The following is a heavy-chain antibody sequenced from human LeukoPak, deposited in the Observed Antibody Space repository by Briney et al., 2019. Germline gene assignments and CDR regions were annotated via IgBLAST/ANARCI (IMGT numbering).Heavy chain of an antibody. D-gene: IGHD2-15*01. CDR1: GFTFSTYW. CDR2: IQQDGNEK. V-gene: IGHV3-7*04. J-gene: IGHJ4*02. Sequence: GGSLRLSCAASGFTFSTYWMSWVRQAPGKGLEWVANIQQDGNEKYYVDSVKGRFTISRDNAKNSLYLQMHSPRAEDTAVYYCGRGDKFSGDYWGQGTLVTVSS. CDR3: GRGDKFSGDY.